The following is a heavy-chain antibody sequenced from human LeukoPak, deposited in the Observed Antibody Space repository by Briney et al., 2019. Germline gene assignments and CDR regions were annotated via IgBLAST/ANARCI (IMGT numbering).Heavy chain of an antibody. CDR2: ISSSGGST. D-gene: IGHD6-19*01. J-gene: IGHJ3*02. Sequence: GGSLRLSCSACGFTFSNYAMHWVRQAPGKGLGYVSAISSSGGSTYYADSVKGRFTISRDNSKYTLYLQMSSLRSEDKAVFYGGKMVAGGGGAFDIWGQGTMVTVSS. CDR3: GKMVAGGGGAFDI. CDR1: GFTFSNYA. V-gene: IGHV3-64D*09.